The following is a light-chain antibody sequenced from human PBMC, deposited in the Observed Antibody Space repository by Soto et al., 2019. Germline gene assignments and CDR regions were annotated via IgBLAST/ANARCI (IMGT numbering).Light chain of an antibody. CDR3: QQYGGSPRIT. J-gene: IGKJ5*01. Sequence: ELVSTQSPGTLCLPSVAGATHSCRSRERLSSVYLAWYQQRPGQPPRLLIYGASNRATGIPDRFSGSGSGTDFTLIINRLEPEDVAIYYCQQYGGSPRITCGQGKRRAIK. CDR2: GAS. V-gene: IGKV3-20*01. CDR1: ERLSSVY.